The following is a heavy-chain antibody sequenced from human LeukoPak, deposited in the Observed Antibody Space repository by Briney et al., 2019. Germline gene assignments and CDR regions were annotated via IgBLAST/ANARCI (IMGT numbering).Heavy chain of an antibody. CDR2: ISAYNGNT. V-gene: IGHV1-18*01. Sequence: ASVKVSCKASGYTFTSYGISWVRRAPGQGLEWMGWISAYNGNTNYAQKLQGRVTMTTDTSTSTAYMELRSLRSDDTAVYYCARDKGPSGGYDRFDLWGQGTLVTVSS. D-gene: IGHD5-12*01. CDR3: ARDKGPSGGYDRFDL. CDR1: GYTFTSYG. J-gene: IGHJ5*02.